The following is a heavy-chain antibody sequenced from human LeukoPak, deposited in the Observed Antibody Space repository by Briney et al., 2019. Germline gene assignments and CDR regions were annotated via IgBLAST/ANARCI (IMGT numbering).Heavy chain of an antibody. J-gene: IGHJ4*02. V-gene: IGHV3-7*01. CDR3: VRDLLWDTGRVDY. Sequence: GGSLRLSCAASGFTFSSHWMSWVRQAPRKGLEWLANIKEDGSEKYYVDSVEGRFTISRDNAKNSLFLQMNSLRDEDTATYYCVRDLLWDTGRVDYWGQGTLVTVSS. CDR2: IKEDGSEK. CDR1: GFTFSSHW. D-gene: IGHD5-18*01.